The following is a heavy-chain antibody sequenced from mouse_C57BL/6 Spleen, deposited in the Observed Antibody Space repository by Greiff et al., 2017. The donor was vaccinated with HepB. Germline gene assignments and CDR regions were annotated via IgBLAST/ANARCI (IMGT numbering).Heavy chain of an antibody. CDR2: IRNKANGYTT. J-gene: IGHJ2*01. CDR1: GFTFTDYY. Sequence: EVKLVESGGGLVQPGGSLSLSCAASGFTFTDYYMSWVRQPPGKALEWLGFIRNKANGYTTEYSASVKGRFTISRDNSQSILYLQMNALRAEDSATYYCARLSRDYFDSWGQGTTLTVSS. CDR3: ARLSRDYFDS. V-gene: IGHV7-3*01.